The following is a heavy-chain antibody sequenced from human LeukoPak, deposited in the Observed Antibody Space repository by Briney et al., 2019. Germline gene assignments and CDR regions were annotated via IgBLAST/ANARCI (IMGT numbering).Heavy chain of an antibody. Sequence: GASLKISCKGSGYSFTSYWIGWVRRMPGKGLEWMGIIYSGDSDTRYSPSFQGQVTMSADKSMSTVYLQWSSLKASDTAMYYCARQISPFDIWGQGTVVTVSS. CDR3: ARQISPFDI. V-gene: IGHV5-51*01. J-gene: IGHJ3*02. CDR2: IYSGDSDT. CDR1: GYSFTSYW.